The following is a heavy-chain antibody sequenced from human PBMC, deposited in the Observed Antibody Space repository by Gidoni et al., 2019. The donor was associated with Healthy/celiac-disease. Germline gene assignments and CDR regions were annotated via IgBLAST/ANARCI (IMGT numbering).Heavy chain of an antibody. CDR2: ISYDGSNK. J-gene: IGHJ4*02. D-gene: IGHD3-3*01. CDR3: AKGGLDFWSGYYYNYFDY. Sequence: QVQLVESGGGVVQPGRSLRLSCAASGFTFRSYGMHWVRQAPGKGLEWVAVISYDGSNKYYADSVKGRFTISRDNSKNTLYLQMNSLRAEDTAVYYCAKGGLDFWSGYYYNYFDYWGQGTLVTVSS. V-gene: IGHV3-30*18. CDR1: GFTFRSYG.